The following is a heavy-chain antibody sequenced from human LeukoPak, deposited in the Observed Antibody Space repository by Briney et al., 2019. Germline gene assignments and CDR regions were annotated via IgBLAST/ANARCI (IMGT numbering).Heavy chain of an antibody. CDR3: ARDLGARGY. V-gene: IGHV3-21*01. CDR1: GFTFSSYS. J-gene: IGHJ4*02. CDR2: ISSSSSYI. Sequence: PGGSLRLSRAASGFTFSSYSMNWVRQAPGKGLEWVSSISSSSSYIYYADSVKGRFTISRDNAKNTLFLQMDSLRVEDTGHYYCARDLGARGYWGQGTLVIVSS. D-gene: IGHD3-16*01.